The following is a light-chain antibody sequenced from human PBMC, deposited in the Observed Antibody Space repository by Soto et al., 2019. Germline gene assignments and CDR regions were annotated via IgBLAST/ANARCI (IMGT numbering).Light chain of an antibody. Sequence: QYVLTQPPSASGSPGQSVTISCTGTSSDVGGYKYVSWYQQHPGKAPKLMIFEVNKRPSGVPDRFSGSKSGNTASLTVSGLQAEDEADYYCSSYAGINNLGVFGTGTKVTVL. CDR1: SSDVGGYKY. V-gene: IGLV2-8*01. CDR2: EVN. CDR3: SSYAGINNLGV. J-gene: IGLJ1*01.